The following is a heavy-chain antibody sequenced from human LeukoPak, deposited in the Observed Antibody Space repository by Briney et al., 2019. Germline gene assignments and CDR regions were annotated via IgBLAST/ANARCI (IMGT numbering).Heavy chain of an antibody. J-gene: IGHJ4*02. CDR1: GYSISSGYY. Sequence: SETLSLTCTVSGYSISSGYYWGWIRQPPGKGLEWIGSIYHSGSTYHNPSLKSRVTISVDTSKNQFSLKLSSVAAADTAVYYCATTLQYSSSYYFDYWGQGTLVTVSS. V-gene: IGHV4-38-2*02. D-gene: IGHD6-6*01. CDR3: ATTLQYSSSYYFDY. CDR2: IYHSGST.